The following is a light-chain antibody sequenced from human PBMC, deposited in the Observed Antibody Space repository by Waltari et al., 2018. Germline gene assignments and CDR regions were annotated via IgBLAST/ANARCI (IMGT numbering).Light chain of an antibody. V-gene: IGLV1-40*01. Sequence: QSVLTQPPSVSGAPGQRVTLSCPGSTSNIGAGYDVHSYQHLPGTAPKLLIHGNSNRPSGVPDRFSGSKSGTSASLAITGLQADDEADYYCQSYDISLSGYVFGTGTKVTVL. CDR2: GNS. CDR1: TSNIGAGYD. CDR3: QSYDISLSGYV. J-gene: IGLJ1*01.